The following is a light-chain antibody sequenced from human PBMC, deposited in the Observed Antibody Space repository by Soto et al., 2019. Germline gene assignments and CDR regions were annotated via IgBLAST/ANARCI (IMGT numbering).Light chain of an antibody. V-gene: IGKV1-33*01. CDR3: QQYENLPT. CDR1: QSISNY. CDR2: DAS. J-gene: IGKJ5*01. Sequence: DIQMTHSPSSMSASVCDSVTSTCRASQSISNYLNWYQQQPGRAPKLLIYDASNLEAGVPSRFRGSGSGTYFTFTISRLQPEDIATYYCQQYENLPTFGQGTRLEIK.